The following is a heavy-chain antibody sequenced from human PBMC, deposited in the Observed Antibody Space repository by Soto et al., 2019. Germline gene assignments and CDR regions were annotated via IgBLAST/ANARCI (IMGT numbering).Heavy chain of an antibody. Sequence: SETLSLTCAVSGGSISSSNWWSWVRQPPGKGLEWIGEIYHSGSTNYNPSLKSRVAISVDKSKNQFSLKLSSVTAADTAVYYCARASSSMYNWFDPWGQGTLVTVSS. CDR1: GGSISSSNW. CDR2: IYHSGST. CDR3: ARASSSMYNWFDP. V-gene: IGHV4-4*02. J-gene: IGHJ5*02. D-gene: IGHD6-6*01.